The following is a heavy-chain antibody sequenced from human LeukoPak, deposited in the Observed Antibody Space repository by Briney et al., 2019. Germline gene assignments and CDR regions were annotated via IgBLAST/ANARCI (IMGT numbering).Heavy chain of an antibody. CDR3: ARRWLQFLDAFDI. CDR1: GGTFSSYA. V-gene: IGHV1-8*03. D-gene: IGHD5-24*01. J-gene: IGHJ3*02. Sequence: ASVKVSCKASGGTFSSYAISWARQATGQGLEWMGWMNPNSGNTGYAQKFQGRVTITRNTSISTAYMELSSLRSEDTAVYYCARRWLQFLDAFDIWGQGTMVTVSS. CDR2: MNPNSGNT.